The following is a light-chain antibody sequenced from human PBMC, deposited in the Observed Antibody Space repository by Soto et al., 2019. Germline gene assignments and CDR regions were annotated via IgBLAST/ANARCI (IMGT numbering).Light chain of an antibody. CDR1: QGISSY. V-gene: IGKV1-8*01. CDR2: AAS. J-gene: IGKJ1*01. Sequence: AIRMTQSPSSLSASTGDRVTITSRASQGISSYLAWYQQKPGKAPKLLIYAASTLQSGVPSRFSGSGSGTDFTLTISCLQSEDFATYYCQQYYSYPPTFGQGTKVDIK. CDR3: QQYYSYPPT.